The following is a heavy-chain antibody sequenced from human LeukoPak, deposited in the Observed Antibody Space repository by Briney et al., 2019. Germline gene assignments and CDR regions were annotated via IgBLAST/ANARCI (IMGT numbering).Heavy chain of an antibody. V-gene: IGHV1-18*01. CDR2: VSIYNDNT. J-gene: IGHJ4*02. CDR1: GYSFTDYD. D-gene: IGHD3-9*01. Sequence: ASVKVSCKASGYSFTDYDFSWVRQAPGQGLEWLGWVSIYNDNTNYAREFQDRITMTTDISTSTAYMELKSLTSDDTAVYFCARTGHYQFDSWGQGTLVTV. CDR3: ARTGHYQFDS.